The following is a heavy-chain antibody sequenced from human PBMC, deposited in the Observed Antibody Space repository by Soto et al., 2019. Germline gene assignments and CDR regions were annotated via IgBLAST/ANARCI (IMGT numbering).Heavy chain of an antibody. Sequence: QVQLQESGPGLVKPSQTLSLTCTVSGGSISSGGYYWSWIRQHPGKGLEWIGYIYYSGSTYYNPSLKSRVTISVDTCKNQFSLKPSSGTAADTAVYYCAGIYSGSPGGTLRYWGQGTLVTVSS. CDR3: AGIYSGSPGGTLRY. D-gene: IGHD1-26*01. CDR1: GGSISSGGYY. V-gene: IGHV4-31*03. J-gene: IGHJ4*02. CDR2: IYYSGST.